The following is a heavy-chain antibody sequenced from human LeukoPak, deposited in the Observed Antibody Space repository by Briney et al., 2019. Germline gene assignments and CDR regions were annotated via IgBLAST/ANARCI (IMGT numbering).Heavy chain of an antibody. CDR1: GYTFTSYY. CDR3: ARDGEMATTESRGFDP. J-gene: IGHJ5*02. Sequence: ASVKVSCTASGYTFTSYYMHWVRQAPGQGLEWMGIINPSGGSTSYAQKFQGRVTMTRDTSTSTVYMELSSLRSEDTAVYYCARDGEMATTESRGFDPWGQGTLVTVSS. D-gene: IGHD5-24*01. V-gene: IGHV1-46*01. CDR2: INPSGGST.